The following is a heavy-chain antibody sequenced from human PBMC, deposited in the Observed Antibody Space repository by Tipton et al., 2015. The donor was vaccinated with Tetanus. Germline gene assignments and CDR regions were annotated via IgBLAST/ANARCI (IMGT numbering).Heavy chain of an antibody. D-gene: IGHD2-15*01. CDR3: ARVFGQLLRVVVFDY. CDR1: GASIRSYY. J-gene: IGHJ4*02. V-gene: IGHV4-59*12. CDR2: INYSGNT. Sequence: TLSLTCSVSGASIRSYYWSWIRQPPGKALEFIGYINYSGNTRNNPSLRSRGPTSVDMSTNQFSLGLTYVTAADTAVYYCARVFGQLLRVVVFDYWGQGMMVTVSS.